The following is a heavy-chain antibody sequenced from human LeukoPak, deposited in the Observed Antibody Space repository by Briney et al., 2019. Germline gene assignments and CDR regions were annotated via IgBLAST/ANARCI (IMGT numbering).Heavy chain of an antibody. CDR1: GGSFSGYY. D-gene: IGHD3-10*01. CDR2: INHSGST. CDR3: ARGRGGDYYYYYMDV. V-gene: IGHV4-34*01. Sequence: PSETLSLTCAVYGGSFSGYYWSWIRQPPGKGLEWIGEINHSGSTTYNPSLKSRVTISVDTSKNQFSLNLSSVTAADTAVYYCARGRGGDYYYYYMDVWGKGITVTVSS. J-gene: IGHJ6*03.